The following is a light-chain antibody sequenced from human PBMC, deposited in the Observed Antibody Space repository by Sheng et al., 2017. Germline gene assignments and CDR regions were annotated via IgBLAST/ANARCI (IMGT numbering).Light chain of an antibody. J-gene: IGKJ4*01. Sequence: EIVLTQSPGTLSLSPGERATLSCRASQSVRSSYLAWYQQKPGQAPRLLIYGASSRATGIPDRFSGSGSGTDFTLTISSLDPEDFAVYYCHHRSSWPGALTFGGGTKVETK. CDR2: GAS. V-gene: IGKV3D-20*02. CDR3: HHRSSWPGALT. CDR1: QSVRSSY.